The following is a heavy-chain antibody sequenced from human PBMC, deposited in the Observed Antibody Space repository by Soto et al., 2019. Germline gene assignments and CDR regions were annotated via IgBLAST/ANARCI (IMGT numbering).Heavy chain of an antibody. CDR1: GFTFSDHY. V-gene: IGHV3-72*01. CDR3: ARVNNGLDV. Sequence: VGSLRLSCAASGFTFSDHYMDWVRQAPGKGLEWVGRSRAKVNSYTTEYAASVRGRFTISRDESSNLLFLQMKSLKSDDTAVYYCARVNNGLDVWGQGTMVTVSS. J-gene: IGHJ6*02. CDR2: SRAKVNSYTT.